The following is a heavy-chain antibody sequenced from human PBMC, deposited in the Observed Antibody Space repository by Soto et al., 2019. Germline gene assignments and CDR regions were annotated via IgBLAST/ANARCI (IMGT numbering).Heavy chain of an antibody. Sequence: GGSLRLSCAASGFTFGSYHMAWVRQAPGKGLEWVSAVSSGGDYTFYIDSVRGRFTVSRDNSNSMVYLQMNTLRADDTAIYYCAKYSRTEHLGESWGQGTLVTVSS. D-gene: IGHD3-16*01. CDR3: AKYSRTEHLGES. CDR2: VSSGGDYT. CDR1: GFTFGSYH. J-gene: IGHJ4*02. V-gene: IGHV3-23*01.